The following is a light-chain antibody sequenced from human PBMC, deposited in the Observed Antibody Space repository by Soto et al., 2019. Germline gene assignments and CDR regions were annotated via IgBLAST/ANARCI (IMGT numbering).Light chain of an antibody. CDR3: QQYKNWPPWT. V-gene: IGKV3-15*01. CDR2: GAS. Sequence: EIVMTQSPATLSVSPGERATLSCRASQSVGSSLAWYQQKPGQAPRLLIFGASSMATGIPARFSGSGSGTDFPLTISSRQSEDFAVYYCQQYKNWPPWTFGQGTKVEIK. J-gene: IGKJ1*01. CDR1: QSVGSS.